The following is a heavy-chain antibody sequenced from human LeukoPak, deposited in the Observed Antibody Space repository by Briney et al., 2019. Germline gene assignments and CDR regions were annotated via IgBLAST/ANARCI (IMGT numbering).Heavy chain of an antibody. CDR2: ISYDGSNK. CDR3: AKERDYGDYETAFDI. D-gene: IGHD4-17*01. J-gene: IGHJ3*02. Sequence: GRSLRLSCAASGFTFSSYGMHWVRQAPGKGLEWVAVISYDGSNKYYADSVKGRFTISRDSSKNTLYLQMNSLRAEDTAVYYCAKERDYGDYETAFDIWGQGTMVTVSS. CDR1: GFTFSSYG. V-gene: IGHV3-30*18.